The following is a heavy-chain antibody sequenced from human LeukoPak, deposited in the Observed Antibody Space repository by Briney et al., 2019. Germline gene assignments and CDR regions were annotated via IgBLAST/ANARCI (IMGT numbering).Heavy chain of an antibody. CDR2: ISAYNGNT. CDR3: ARYILGANYYCYMDV. D-gene: IGHD1-26*01. Sequence: GASVKVSCKASGYTFTSYGISWVRQAPGQGLEWMGWISAYNGNTNYAQKLQGRVTMTTDTSTRTAYMEPRSRRADDTPVYYYARYILGANYYCYMDVWGKGTTVTVSS. J-gene: IGHJ6*03. CDR1: GYTFTSYG. V-gene: IGHV1-18*01.